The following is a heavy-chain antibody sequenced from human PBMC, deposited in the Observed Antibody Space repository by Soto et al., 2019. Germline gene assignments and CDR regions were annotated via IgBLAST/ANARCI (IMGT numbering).Heavy chain of an antibody. CDR1: GVSIGSHF. CDR2: IYHTVNT. Sequence: QVQLQESGPRLVKPSETLSLTCSVSGVSIGSHFWSWIRQAPGKGPELVGYIYHTVNTNYNPALKSLVTISMDTSENQLYLQLSSVTAADTAVYYCARLQYTVVTALDIWGQGTMVTVSS. CDR3: ARLQYTVVTALDI. J-gene: IGHJ3*02. D-gene: IGHD2-15*01. V-gene: IGHV4-59*11.